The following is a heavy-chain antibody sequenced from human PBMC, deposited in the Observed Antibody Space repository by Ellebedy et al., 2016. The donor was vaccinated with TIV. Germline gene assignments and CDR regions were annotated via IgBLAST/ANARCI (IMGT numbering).Heavy chain of an antibody. CDR1: GFTFSSYW. CDR2: ISGSGGST. V-gene: IGHV3-23*01. Sequence: GGSLRLSCAASGFTFSSYWMHWVRQAPGKGLEWVSAISGSGGSTYYADSVKGRFTISRDNSKNTLYLQMNSLRAEDTAVYYCAKDRGSGWYFDLWGRGTLVTVSS. J-gene: IGHJ2*01. CDR3: AKDRGSGWYFDL. D-gene: IGHD6-19*01.